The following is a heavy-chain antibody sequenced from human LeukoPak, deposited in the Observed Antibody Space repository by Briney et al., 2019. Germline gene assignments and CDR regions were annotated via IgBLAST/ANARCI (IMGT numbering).Heavy chain of an antibody. CDR1: GGSVSSGSYY. Sequence: SETLSLTCTVSGGSVSSGSYYWSWIRQPPGKGLEWIGYIYYSGSTNYNPSLKSRVTISVDTSKNQFSLKLSSVTAADTAVYYCARGYCSSTSCSPGDYWGQGTLVTVSS. D-gene: IGHD2-2*01. J-gene: IGHJ4*02. CDR3: ARGYCSSTSCSPGDY. V-gene: IGHV4-61*01. CDR2: IYYSGST.